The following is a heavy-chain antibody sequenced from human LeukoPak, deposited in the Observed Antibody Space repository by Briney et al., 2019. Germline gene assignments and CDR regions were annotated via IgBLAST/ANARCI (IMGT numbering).Heavy chain of an antibody. Sequence: ASVKVSCKASGYTFTGYYMHWVRQAPGQGLEWMGIINPSGGATSYAQKFQGRVTLTRDTSTSTVYMELSSLRSEDTAVYYCARRIDYYYYGMDVWGQGTTVTVSS. V-gene: IGHV1-46*01. J-gene: IGHJ6*02. CDR2: INPSGGAT. CDR1: GYTFTGYY. D-gene: IGHD2-15*01. CDR3: ARRIDYYYYGMDV.